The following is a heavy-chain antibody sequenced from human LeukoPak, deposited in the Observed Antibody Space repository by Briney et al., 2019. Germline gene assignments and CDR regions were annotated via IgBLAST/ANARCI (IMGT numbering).Heavy chain of an antibody. CDR3: ATNYYDSSGYYSYWYFDL. V-gene: IGHV3-43*02. J-gene: IGHJ2*01. D-gene: IGHD3-22*01. CDR2: ISWDGGST. Sequence: GGSLRLSCAASGFTFDDYAMHWVRQAPGKGLEWVSLISWDGGSTYYADSVKGRFTISRDNSKNSLYLQMNSLRTEDTALYYCATNYYDSSGYYSYWYFDLWGRGTLVTVSS. CDR1: GFTFDDYA.